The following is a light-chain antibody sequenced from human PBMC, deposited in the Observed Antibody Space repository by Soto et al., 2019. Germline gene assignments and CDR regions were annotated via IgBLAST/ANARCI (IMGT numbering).Light chain of an antibody. CDR1: QSVNSN. CDR2: GAS. V-gene: IGKV3-15*01. Sequence: EIVMTQSPATLSVSPGERATLSCRASQSVNSNLAWYQQKPGQAPRLLIYGASTRATGIPARFSGSGSGTEFTLAISNLQSADFAVYYCQQYNNCPGTFGQGTKVEIK. J-gene: IGKJ1*01. CDR3: QQYNNCPGT.